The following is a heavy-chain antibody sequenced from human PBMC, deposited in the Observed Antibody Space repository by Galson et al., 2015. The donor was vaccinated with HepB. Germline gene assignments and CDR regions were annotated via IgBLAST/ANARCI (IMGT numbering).Heavy chain of an antibody. V-gene: IGHV2-5*01. Sequence: PALVKPTQTLTLTCTFSGFSLSTSGVGVGWIRQPPGKALEWLALIYWNDDKRYRPSLKSRLTITKDTSKNQVVLTMTNMDPVDTATYYCAHSPVLSYCSGDTCYKEKEYFQHWGQGTLVTVSS. CDR1: GFSLSTSGVG. D-gene: IGHD2-15*01. CDR2: IYWNDDK. J-gene: IGHJ1*01. CDR3: AHSPVLSYCSGDTCYKEKEYFQH.